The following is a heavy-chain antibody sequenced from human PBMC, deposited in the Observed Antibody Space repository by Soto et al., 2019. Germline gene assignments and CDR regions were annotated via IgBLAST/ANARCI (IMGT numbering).Heavy chain of an antibody. D-gene: IGHD3-10*01. CDR2: IFSGGST. Sequence: GGSLRLSCAASGFTFSSCAMGWVRQAPEKGLEWVSVIFSGGSTYYADSVKGRFTISRDNSKNTLYLQMNSLRAEDTAVYYCARDEPVYGGRSDYYYGMDVWGQGTTVTVSS. J-gene: IGHJ6*02. V-gene: IGHV3-66*01. CDR3: ARDEPVYGGRSDYYYGMDV. CDR1: GFTFSSCA.